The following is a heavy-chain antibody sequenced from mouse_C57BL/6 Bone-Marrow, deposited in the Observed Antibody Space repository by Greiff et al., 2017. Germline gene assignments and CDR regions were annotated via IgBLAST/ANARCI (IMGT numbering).Heavy chain of an antibody. D-gene: IGHD2-2*01. Sequence: VQLQQSGTVLARPGASVKMSCKTSGYTFTSYWMHWVKQRPGQGLEWIGDIYPGNSYTSYNQKFKGKAKLTADTSSSTAYMELSSLTNEDSAVDYWTRSCGVTAYWGQGTLVTVSA. J-gene: IGHJ3*01. CDR1: GYTFTSYW. V-gene: IGHV1-5*01. CDR2: IYPGNSYT. CDR3: TRSCGVTAY.